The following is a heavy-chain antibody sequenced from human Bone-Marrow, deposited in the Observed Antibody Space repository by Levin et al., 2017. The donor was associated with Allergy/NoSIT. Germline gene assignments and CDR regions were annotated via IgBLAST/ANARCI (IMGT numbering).Heavy chain of an antibody. J-gene: IGHJ4*02. CDR3: ARAGYGDYEFDY. CDR1: GGTFSSYA. Sequence: SVKVSCKASGGTFSSYAISWVRQAPGQGLEWMGGIIPIFGTANYAQKFQGRVTITADKSTSTAYMELSSLRSEDTAVYYCARAGYGDYEFDYWGQGTLVTVSS. CDR2: IIPIFGTA. D-gene: IGHD4-17*01. V-gene: IGHV1-69*06.